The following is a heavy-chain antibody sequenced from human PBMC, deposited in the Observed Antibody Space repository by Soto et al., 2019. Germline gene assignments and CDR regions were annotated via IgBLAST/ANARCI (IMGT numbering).Heavy chain of an antibody. CDR3: ARGSGPMIEWH. Sequence: ASVKVSCKASGYTFTSYYMHWVRQAPGQGLEWMGIINPSGGSTSYAQKFQGRVTITRDKSTSTAYMELSSLRSEDTAVYYCARGSGPMIEWHWGQGTLVTVSS. V-gene: IGHV1-46*01. J-gene: IGHJ4*02. D-gene: IGHD3-22*01. CDR1: GYTFTSYY. CDR2: INPSGGST.